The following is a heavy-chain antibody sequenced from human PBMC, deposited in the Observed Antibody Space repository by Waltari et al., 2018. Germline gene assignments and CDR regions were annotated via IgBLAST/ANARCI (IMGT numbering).Heavy chain of an antibody. Sequence: QVQLVQSGAEVKKPGASVKVSCKASGYTFTSYDLNLDRQATGKGPGGLEWMGWMNPNSGNTGYSQKFQGNVTITRNTSISTAYMELSSLRLEDTAVYYCAREGVATEQLWGRGWFDPWGQGTLVTVSS. CDR3: AREGVATEQLWGRGWFDP. V-gene: IGHV1-8*03. D-gene: IGHD5-12*01. CDR1: GYTFTSYD. CDR2: MNPNSGNT. J-gene: IGHJ5*02.